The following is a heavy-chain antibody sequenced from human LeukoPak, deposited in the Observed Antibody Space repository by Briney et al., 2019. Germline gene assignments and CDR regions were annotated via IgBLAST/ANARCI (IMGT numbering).Heavy chain of an antibody. CDR1: GGSISSTTSY. CDR2: ISYSGST. CDR3: ARQFDS. Sequence: SETLSLTCTVSGGSISSTTSYRGWIRQPPGKGLEWIGGISYSGSTDYNPSLQSRVTISVDTSKNQFSLKLYSVTAADTAVYYCARQFDSWGQGTLVTVSS. J-gene: IGHJ4*02. V-gene: IGHV4-39*01.